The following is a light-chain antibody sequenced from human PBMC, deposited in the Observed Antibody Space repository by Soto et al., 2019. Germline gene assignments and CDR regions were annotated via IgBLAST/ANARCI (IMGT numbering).Light chain of an antibody. Sequence: EIVMTQSPGTLSVSPGERATLSCRASQSVGSNVAWYQQKPGQAPRLLIYGTSTRDTGIPARFSGSGSGTEFALTISSLQSEDFAVYYCQQFNVWHRTFGQGTKVEI. CDR3: QQFNVWHRT. CDR1: QSVGSN. J-gene: IGKJ1*01. V-gene: IGKV3-15*01. CDR2: GTS.